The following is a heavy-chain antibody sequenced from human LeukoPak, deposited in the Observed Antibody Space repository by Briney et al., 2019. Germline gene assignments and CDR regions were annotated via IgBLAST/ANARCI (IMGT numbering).Heavy chain of an antibody. D-gene: IGHD2-15*01. CDR2: ISYDGGNK. Sequence: PGRSLRLSCAASGFTFSSYGMHWVRQAPGKGLEWVAVISYDGGNKYYADSVKGRFTISKDNSKKTLYLQMNSLRAEDTAVYYCAKDDKGLGYSQLTAGPDSWGQGTLVTVSS. CDR1: GFTFSSYG. J-gene: IGHJ4*02. CDR3: AKDDKGLGYSQLTAGPDS. V-gene: IGHV3-30*18.